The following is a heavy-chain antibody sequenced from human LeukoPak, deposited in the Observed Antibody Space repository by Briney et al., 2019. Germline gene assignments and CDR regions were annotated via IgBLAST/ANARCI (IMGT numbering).Heavy chain of an antibody. J-gene: IGHJ4*02. CDR2: INHGGST. D-gene: IGHD4/OR15-4a*01. CDR1: GGSLSGYY. CDR3: EGRMSMGIEY. V-gene: IGHV4-34*01. Sequence: LSETLSLTCAVYGGSLSGYYWSWIRQSPGKGLEWIGEINHGGSTNYNPSLKSRVTMSVDTSKNHFSLKLSSVTAADTAVYAREGRMSMGIEYWGQGTLVTVTS.